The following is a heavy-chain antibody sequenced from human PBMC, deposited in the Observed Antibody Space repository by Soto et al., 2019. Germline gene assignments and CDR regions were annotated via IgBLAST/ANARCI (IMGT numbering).Heavy chain of an antibody. CDR2: IYYSGST. J-gene: IGHJ5*02. Sequence: QVQLQESGPGLVKPSETLSLTCTVSGGSISSYYWSWIRQPPGKGLEWIGYIYYSGSTNYNPSLKSRVTISVDTSKNQCSLKLSSVTAADTAVYYCARDSQQWLVQGWFDPWGQGTLVTVSS. CDR3: ARDSQQWLVQGWFDP. CDR1: GGSISSYY. D-gene: IGHD6-19*01. V-gene: IGHV4-59*01.